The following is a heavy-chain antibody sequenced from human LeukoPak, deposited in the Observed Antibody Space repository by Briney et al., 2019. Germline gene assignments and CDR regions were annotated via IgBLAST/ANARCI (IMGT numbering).Heavy chain of an antibody. CDR2: INHSGST. CDR3: SVGASHYYDFWSGPRYYYYGMDV. V-gene: IGHV4-39*07. D-gene: IGHD3-3*01. Sequence: SETLSLTCTVSGGSISSSTYYWGWIRQPPGKGLEWIGEINHSGSTNYNPSLKSRVTISVDTSKNQFSLKLSSVTAADTAVYYCSVGASHYYDFWSGPRYYYYGMDVWGQGTTVTVSS. J-gene: IGHJ6*02. CDR1: GGSISSSTYY.